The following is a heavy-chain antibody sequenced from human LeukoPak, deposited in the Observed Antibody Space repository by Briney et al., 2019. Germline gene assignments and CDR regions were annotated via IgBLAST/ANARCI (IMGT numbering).Heavy chain of an antibody. Sequence: SVKVSCKASGYTFTSYGISWVRQAPGQGLEWMGRIIPILGIANYAQKFQGRVTITADKSTSTAYTELSSLRSEDTAVYYCARSIEITINWFDPWGRGTLVTVSS. D-gene: IGHD3-9*01. CDR1: GYTFTSYG. V-gene: IGHV1-69*04. J-gene: IGHJ5*02. CDR3: ARSIEITINWFDP. CDR2: IIPILGIA.